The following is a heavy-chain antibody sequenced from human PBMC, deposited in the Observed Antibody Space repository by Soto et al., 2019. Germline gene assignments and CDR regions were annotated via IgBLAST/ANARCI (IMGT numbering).Heavy chain of an antibody. CDR2: INHSGST. V-gene: IGHV4-34*01. CDR3: ARAAYGDPEYFQH. Sequence: QVQLQQWGAGLLKPSETLSLTCAVYGGSFSGYYWSWIRQPPGKGLERIGEINHSGSTNYNPSLKSRVTISVDTSKNQFSLKLSSVTAADTAVYYCARAAYGDPEYFQHWGQGTLVTVSS. D-gene: IGHD4-17*01. J-gene: IGHJ1*01. CDR1: GGSFSGYY.